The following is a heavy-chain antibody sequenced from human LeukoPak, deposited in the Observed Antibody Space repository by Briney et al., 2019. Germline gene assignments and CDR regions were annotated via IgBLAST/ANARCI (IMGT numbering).Heavy chain of an antibody. CDR1: GFTFSSYA. J-gene: IGHJ4*02. Sequence: GGSLRLSCAASGFTFSSYAMNWVRQAPGKGLEWVSGIGYTGDSTFYADSVKGRFTVSRDSSKDTLYLQMSSLRADDTAVYYCAKDHAGTGRAFEYWGQGTLVTVSS. D-gene: IGHD1-1*01. CDR2: IGYTGDST. V-gene: IGHV3-23*01. CDR3: AKDHAGTGRAFEY.